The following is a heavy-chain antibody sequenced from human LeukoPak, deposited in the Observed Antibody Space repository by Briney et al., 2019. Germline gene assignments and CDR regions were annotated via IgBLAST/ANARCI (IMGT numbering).Heavy chain of an antibody. J-gene: IGHJ4*02. V-gene: IGHV1-69*04. D-gene: IGHD6-13*01. CDR3: ARGLTAAGTHAYFDY. CDR2: IIPILGIA. Sequence: ASVKVSCKASGGTFSSYAISWVRQAPGQGLEWMGRIIPILGIANYAQKFQGRVTITADKSTSTAYMELSSLRSEDTAVYYCARGLTAAGTHAYFDYWGQGTLVTVSS. CDR1: GGTFSSYA.